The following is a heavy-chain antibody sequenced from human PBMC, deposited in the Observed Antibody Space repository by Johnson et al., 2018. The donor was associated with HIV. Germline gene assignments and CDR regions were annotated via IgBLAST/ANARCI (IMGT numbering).Heavy chain of an antibody. J-gene: IGHJ3*02. D-gene: IGHD3-22*01. CDR3: ARGHHDSGYPLEAFDI. Sequence: MLLVESGGGLVQPGGSLRLSCAASGFTFSSYDMHWVRQATGKGLEWVSAIGTAGDTYYPGSVKGRLTISRENAKTSLYLQMNSLRVDDTAMYYCARGHHDSGYPLEAFDIWGQGTMVTVSS. CDR2: IGTAGDT. V-gene: IGHV3-13*01. CDR1: GFTFSSYD.